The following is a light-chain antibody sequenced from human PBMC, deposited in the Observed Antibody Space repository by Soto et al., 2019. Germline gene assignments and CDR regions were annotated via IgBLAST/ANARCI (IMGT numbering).Light chain of an antibody. CDR2: KAS. CDR3: QQYNSYST. J-gene: IGKJ5*01. Sequence: DIQMTQSPSTPSASVGYRVTITCRASQTISSWLAWYQQKPGKAPKLLIYKASSLESGVPSRFSGSGSGTEFTLTISSLQPDDFATYYCQQYNSYSTFGQGTRLEIK. V-gene: IGKV1-5*03. CDR1: QTISSW.